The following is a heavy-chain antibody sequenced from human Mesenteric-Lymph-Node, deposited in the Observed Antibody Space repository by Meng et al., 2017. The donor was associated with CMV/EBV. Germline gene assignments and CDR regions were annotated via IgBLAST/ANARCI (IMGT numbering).Heavy chain of an antibody. J-gene: IGHJ4*02. CDR2: IIPILGIA. CDR1: GTFSSYN. CDR3: ARGPPYYGSPVYYFDY. V-gene: IGHV1-69*02. D-gene: IGHD3-10*01. Sequence: GTFSSYNISGVRQAPGQGLEWMGRIIPILGIANYEQKCQGRVTITADKSTSTAYMELSSLRSEDTAVYYCARGPPYYGSPVYYFDYWGQGTLVTVSS.